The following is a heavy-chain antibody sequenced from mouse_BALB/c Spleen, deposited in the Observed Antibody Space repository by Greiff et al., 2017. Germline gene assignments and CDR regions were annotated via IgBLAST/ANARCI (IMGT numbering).Heavy chain of an antibody. CDR2: IFPGSGNT. Sequence: VQLQQSGPELVKPGASVKISCKASGYSFTSYYIHWVKQRPGQGLEWIGWIFPGSGNTKYNEKFKGKATLTADTSSSTAYMQLSSLTSEDSAVYFCARYDSYAMDYWGQGTSVTVSS. CDR3: ARYDSYAMDY. J-gene: IGHJ4*01. CDR1: GYSFTSYY. V-gene: IGHV1-66*01.